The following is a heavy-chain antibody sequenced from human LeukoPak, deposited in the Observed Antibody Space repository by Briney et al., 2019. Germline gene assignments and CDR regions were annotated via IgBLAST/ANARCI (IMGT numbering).Heavy chain of an antibody. V-gene: IGHV3-21*04. CDR1: GFTFSSYS. J-gene: IGHJ3*02. Sequence: GSLRLSCAASGFTFSSYSMNWVRQAPGKGLEWVSSISSSGSHIYFADSVKGRFTISRDNSKNTLYLQMNSLGAEDTAVYYCATDDVAYGAFDIWGQGTMVTVSS. CDR3: ATDDVAYGAFDI. D-gene: IGHD3-16*01. CDR2: ISSSGSHI.